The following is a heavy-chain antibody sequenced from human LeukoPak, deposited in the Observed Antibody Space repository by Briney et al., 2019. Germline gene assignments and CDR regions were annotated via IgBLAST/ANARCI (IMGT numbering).Heavy chain of an antibody. CDR1: GGSFSGYY. CDR3: ARSLNTYYYDSSGYYYVDY. V-gene: IGHV4-34*01. D-gene: IGHD3-22*01. J-gene: IGHJ4*02. CDR2: INHSGST. Sequence: PSETLSLTCVVYGGSFSGYYWSWIRQPPGKGLEWIGEINHSGSTNYNPSLKSRVTISVDTSKNQFSLKLSSVTAADTAVYYCARSLNTYYYDSSGYYYVDYWGQGTLVTVSS.